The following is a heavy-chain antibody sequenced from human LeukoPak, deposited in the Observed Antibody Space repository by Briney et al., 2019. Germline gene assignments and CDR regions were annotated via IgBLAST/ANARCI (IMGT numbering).Heavy chain of an antibody. CDR3: ARRPVAAEYFQH. J-gene: IGHJ1*01. CDR2: ISGSGDNT. D-gene: IGHD6-25*01. Sequence: GGSLRLSCAASGFTFSSYAMSWVRQAPGKGLEWVSGISGSGDNTYYADSVKGRFTISRDLSTNTLYLQMNSLTTEDTAMYFCARRPVAAEYFQHWGQGTLVTVSS. CDR1: GFTFSSYA. V-gene: IGHV3-23*01.